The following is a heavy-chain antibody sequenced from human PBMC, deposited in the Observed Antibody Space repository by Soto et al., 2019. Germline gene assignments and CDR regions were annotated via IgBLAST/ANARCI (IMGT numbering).Heavy chain of an antibody. V-gene: IGHV3-33*01. J-gene: IGHJ6*02. CDR1: GFTFSSYG. CDR3: ARAGLYYYGMDV. CDR2: IWYDGSNK. Sequence: ESGGGVVQPGRSLRLSCAASGFTFSSYGMHWVRQAPGKGLEWVAVIWYDGSNKYYADSVKGRFTISRDNSKNTLYLQMNSLRAEDTAVYYCARAGLYYYGMDVWGQGTTVTVSS.